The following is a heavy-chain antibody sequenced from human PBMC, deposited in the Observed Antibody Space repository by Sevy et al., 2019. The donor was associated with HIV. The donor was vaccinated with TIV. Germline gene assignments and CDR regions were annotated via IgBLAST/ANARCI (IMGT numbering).Heavy chain of an antibody. CDR2: IDPDTGNT. Sequence: ASVKVSCQTSGYTFTDRYIHWLRQAPGEGLKWMGCIDPDTGNTRYSQEFQARVTMTGDTTVNTVYMELSRLTSDDTAVYFCAKVHPPRLSVNNSVRYPFDYWGQGTLVTVSS. CDR1: GYTFTDRY. D-gene: IGHD3-22*01. CDR3: AKVHPPRLSVNNSVRYPFDY. J-gene: IGHJ4*02. V-gene: IGHV1-2*02.